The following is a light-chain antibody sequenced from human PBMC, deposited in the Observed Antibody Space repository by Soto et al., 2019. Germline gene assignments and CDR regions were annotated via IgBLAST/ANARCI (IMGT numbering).Light chain of an antibody. CDR2: EVS. V-gene: IGLV2-14*03. J-gene: IGLJ1*01. Sequence: QSALTQPASVSGSPGKSITISCTGTSGDVGAYDFVSWHQQHPDKAPKLMIYEVSNRPSGVSNRFSGSKSVNTATLTISGLQAEDEADYYCSSYTSSSTRVFGTGTKVTVL. CDR1: SGDVGAYDF. CDR3: SSYTSSSTRV.